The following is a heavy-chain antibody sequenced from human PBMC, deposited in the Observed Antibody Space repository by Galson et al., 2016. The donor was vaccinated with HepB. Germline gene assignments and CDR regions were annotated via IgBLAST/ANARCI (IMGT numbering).Heavy chain of an antibody. CDR1: GFTFSSYA. V-gene: IGHV3-30*04. Sequence: SLRLSCAASGFTFSSYALHWVRQAPGKGLEWVAVISYDESNKYYADSVKGRFTISRDNSKNTLYLQMNSLRPEDTAVYYCARDAVFRFGHMDVWGKGTTVTVSS. D-gene: IGHD3-16*01. CDR3: ARDAVFRFGHMDV. J-gene: IGHJ6*04. CDR2: ISYDESNK.